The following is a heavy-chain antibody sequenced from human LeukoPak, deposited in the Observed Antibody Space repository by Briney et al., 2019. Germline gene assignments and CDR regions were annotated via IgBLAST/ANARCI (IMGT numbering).Heavy chain of an antibody. Sequence: PGGSLRLPCVGAGFTFSDAWMSWVRQAPGKGLEWVGRIKSEIDGGSIDYAAPVKGRFTISRDDSRNTVYLQMNSLKTEDTAVYYCHTRRQDGCWGQGTLVTVS. CDR3: HTRRQDGC. V-gene: IGHV3-15*01. CDR2: IKSEIDGGSI. CDR1: GFTFSDAW. D-gene: IGHD6-25*01. J-gene: IGHJ4*02.